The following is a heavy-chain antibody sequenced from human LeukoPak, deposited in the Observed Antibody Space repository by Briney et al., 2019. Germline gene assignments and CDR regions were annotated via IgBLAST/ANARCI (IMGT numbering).Heavy chain of an antibody. CDR3: TRVFAGDEYSSSGY. CDR2: INSDGSGT. CDR1: GFTFSRYY. J-gene: IGHJ4*02. V-gene: IGHV3-74*01. D-gene: IGHD6-13*01. Sequence: GGSLRLSCAASGFTFSRYYMHWVRQAPGKGLVWVSRINSDGSGTTYADSVKGRFTVSRDNAKNTLYLQMNSLRVEDTAMYCCTRVFAGDEYSSSGYWGQGTLVTVSS.